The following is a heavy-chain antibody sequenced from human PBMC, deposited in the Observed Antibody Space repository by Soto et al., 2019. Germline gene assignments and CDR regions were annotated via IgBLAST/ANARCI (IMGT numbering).Heavy chain of an antibody. J-gene: IGHJ4*02. V-gene: IGHV4-39*02. CDR3: AREGGRYCTGGSCQVDY. Sequence: SSETLSLTCTVSGGSISSSSYCWGWIRQPPGKGLEWIGSIYYSGDTYYTPSLKSRVTISVDTSKNQFSLKLSSVTAADTAVYYCAREGGRYCTGGSCQVDYWGQGTLVTVSS. CDR1: GGSISSSSYC. CDR2: IYYSGDT. D-gene: IGHD2-15*01.